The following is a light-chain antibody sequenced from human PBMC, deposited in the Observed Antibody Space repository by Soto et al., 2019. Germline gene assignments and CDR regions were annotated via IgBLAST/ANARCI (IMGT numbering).Light chain of an antibody. Sequence: DIQMTQSPSSLSASVGDRVTITCRASQGISNYLAWYQQKPGKVPKLLIYAASTLQSGVPSRFSASGSGTDFALTISSXQPEDVAIFCGRKYYSAPRTFGGGTKVDIK. V-gene: IGKV1-27*01. J-gene: IGKJ4*01. CDR1: QGISNY. CDR2: AAS. CDR3: RKYYSAPRT.